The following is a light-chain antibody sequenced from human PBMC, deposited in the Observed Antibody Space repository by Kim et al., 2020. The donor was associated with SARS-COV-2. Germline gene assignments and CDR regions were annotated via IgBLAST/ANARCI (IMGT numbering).Light chain of an antibody. V-gene: IGLV3-1*01. J-gene: IGLJ1*01. Sequence: ELTQPPSVSVSPGQTASITCSGYKLGDKYVSWYQQKPGQSPVVVIYQDNQRPSGIHERFSGSNSGNTATLTISGTQAMDEADYYCQAWDSSTHNYVFGAGTKVTVL. CDR3: QAWDSSTHNYV. CDR2: QDN. CDR1: KLGDKY.